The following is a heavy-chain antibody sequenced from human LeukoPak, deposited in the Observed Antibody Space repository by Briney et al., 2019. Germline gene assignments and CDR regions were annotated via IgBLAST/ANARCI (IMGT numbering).Heavy chain of an antibody. CDR3: ARDRTLLRYYYYGMDV. Sequence: PGGSLRLSCAASGFTVSSNYMSWVRQAPGKGLEWVSVIYSGGSTYYADSVKGRFTISRDNSKNTLYLQMSSLRAEDTAVYYCARDRTLLRYYYYGMDVWGQGTTVTVSS. J-gene: IGHJ6*02. CDR1: GFTVSSNY. D-gene: IGHD2-15*01. CDR2: IYSGGST. V-gene: IGHV3-66*01.